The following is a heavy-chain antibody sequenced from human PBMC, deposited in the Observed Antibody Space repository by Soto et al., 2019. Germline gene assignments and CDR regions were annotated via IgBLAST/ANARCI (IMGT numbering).Heavy chain of an antibody. CDR2: INAGNGNT. D-gene: IGHD3-3*01. V-gene: IGHV1-3*01. CDR1: GYTFTSYA. Sequence: ASVKVSCKASGYTFTSYAMDWVRQAPGQRLEWMGWINAGNGNTKYSQKFQGRVTITRDTSASTAYMELSSLRSEDTAVYYCATRTDDFWSGSYNYYYGMDVWGQGTTVTVSS. CDR3: ATRTDDFWSGSYNYYYGMDV. J-gene: IGHJ6*02.